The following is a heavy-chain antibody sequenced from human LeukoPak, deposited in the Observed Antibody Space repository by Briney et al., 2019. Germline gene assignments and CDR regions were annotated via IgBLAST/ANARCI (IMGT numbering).Heavy chain of an antibody. Sequence: PSETLSLTCAAYGVSFSGYYWSWIRQPPGKGLEWIGEINHSGSTNYNPSLKSRVTISVDTSKNQFSLKLSSVTAADTAVYFCAKDGYSNYVGNDYWGRGTLVSVSS. CDR1: GVSFSGYY. D-gene: IGHD4-11*01. CDR3: AKDGYSNYVGNDY. J-gene: IGHJ4*02. CDR2: INHSGST. V-gene: IGHV4-34*01.